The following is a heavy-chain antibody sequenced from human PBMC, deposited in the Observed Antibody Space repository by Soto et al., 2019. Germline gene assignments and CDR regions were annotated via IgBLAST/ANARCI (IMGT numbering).Heavy chain of an antibody. Sequence: SETLSLTCAVSGGSISSVGYYWSWIRQHPGKGLEWIGYVSPSGTTYYNPSLKSRVSISTDRSKNQFSLEVSSVTAADTAVYYCARDRGSYGMDVWGQGTTVTVSS. CDR2: VSPSGTT. CDR1: GGSISSVGYY. J-gene: IGHJ6*02. CDR3: ARDRGSYGMDV. V-gene: IGHV4-31*11.